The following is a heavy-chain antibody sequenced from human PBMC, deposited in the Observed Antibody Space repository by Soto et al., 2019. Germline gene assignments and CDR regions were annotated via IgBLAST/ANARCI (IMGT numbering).Heavy chain of an antibody. V-gene: IGHV3-11*01. D-gene: IGHD3-3*01. CDR2: ISSNGDTI. CDR1: GFTFSDSY. Sequence: QGQLVQSGGGFVKPGGSLRISCAASGFTFSDSYMTWIRQAPGKGLEWVAYISSNGDTIYYADSLKGRITISRDNAENPLYLQMNSLRAEDTAVYYCAREPHGFLDSSSVFGLDIWGQGTVVTVSS. J-gene: IGHJ3*02. CDR3: AREPHGFLDSSSVFGLDI.